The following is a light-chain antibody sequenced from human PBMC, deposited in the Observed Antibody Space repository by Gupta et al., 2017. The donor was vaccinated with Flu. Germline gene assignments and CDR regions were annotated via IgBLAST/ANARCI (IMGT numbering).Light chain of an antibody. CDR2: LGS. Sequence: DLVMTQSPLSLSVTPGEPASISCRSSQSLLYGNGYNYLNWYLQKPVQSPQLLIYLGSNRASGVPDRFNGSGSGTDFTLKISRVETEEVGVYNCRQPRQTPLTFGPGTTVDIK. CDR1: QSLLYGNGYNY. J-gene: IGKJ3*01. V-gene: IGKV2-28*01. CDR3: RQPRQTPLT.